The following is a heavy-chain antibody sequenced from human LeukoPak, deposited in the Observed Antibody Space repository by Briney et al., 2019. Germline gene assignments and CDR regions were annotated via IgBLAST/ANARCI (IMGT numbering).Heavy chain of an antibody. J-gene: IGHJ4*02. Sequence: ASVKVSCKASGYTFTNHYIHWVRQAPGQGLEWMGVINPSDGTRNYAQKFQGRVTMTRDMSTSTVYMDLSSLRSEDTAVYYCAREQGSTGYFEYWGQGTLVTVSS. CDR2: INPSDGTR. CDR1: GYTFTNHY. CDR3: AREQGSTGYFEY. V-gene: IGHV1-46*01. D-gene: IGHD2-2*01.